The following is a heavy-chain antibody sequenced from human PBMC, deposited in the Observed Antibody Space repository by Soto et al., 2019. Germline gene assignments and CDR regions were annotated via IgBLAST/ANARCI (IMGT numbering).Heavy chain of an antibody. CDR3: ARAPLFLGGTEYYFDH. D-gene: IGHD2-21*02. J-gene: IGHJ4*02. V-gene: IGHV1-3*01. CDR1: GYTLTNYA. Sequence: QVQLVQSGAEVKQPGASVKVSCKASGYTLTNYAMHWVRQAPGQRLQWMGWIDGGNGNTEYSQSLQARVTITSATSASTAYMELYSLRSADSAVYYCARAPLFLGGTEYYFDHWGQGTLVTVSS. CDR2: IDGGNGNT.